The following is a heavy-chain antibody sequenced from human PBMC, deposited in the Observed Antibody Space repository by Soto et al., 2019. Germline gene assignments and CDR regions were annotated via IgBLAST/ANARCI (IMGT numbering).Heavy chain of an antibody. CDR3: AKDFLQDWGQDYYYGMDV. CDR2: INPSGGST. J-gene: IGHJ6*02. Sequence: GASVKVSCKASGYTFTSYYMHWVRQAPGQGLEWMGIINPSGGSTSYAQKFQGRVTMTRDTSTSTVYMELSSLRAEDTALYYCAKDFLQDWGQDYYYGMDVWGQGTTVTVSS. V-gene: IGHV1-46*01. CDR1: GYTFTSYY. D-gene: IGHD7-27*01.